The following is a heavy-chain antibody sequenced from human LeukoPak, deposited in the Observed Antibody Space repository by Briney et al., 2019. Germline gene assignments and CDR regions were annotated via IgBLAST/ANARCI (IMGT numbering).Heavy chain of an antibody. V-gene: IGHV3-53*01. Sequence: GGSLRLSCAASGFTVSSNYMSWVRQAPGKGLEWVSVIYSGGSTYYADSVKGRFTISRDNSKNTLYLQMSSLRAEDTAMYYCARDRGVTQGYYYYYYMAVWGKGTTVTVSS. J-gene: IGHJ6*03. CDR1: GFTVSSNY. CDR3: ARDRGVTQGYYYYYYMAV. D-gene: IGHD3-10*01. CDR2: IYSGGST.